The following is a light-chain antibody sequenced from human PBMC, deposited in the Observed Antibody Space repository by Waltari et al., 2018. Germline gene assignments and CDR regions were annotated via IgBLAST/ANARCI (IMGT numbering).Light chain of an antibody. V-gene: IGLV2-14*01. J-gene: IGLJ3*02. CDR2: EVS. Sequence: QSALTQPASVSGSPGQSITISCPGTSSDIGGYKYVSWYQPHPGKAPQLMIYEVSNRPSGVSNRFSGSKSGNTASLTISGLQAEDEADYYCTSYITTRGDWVFGGGTKLTVL. CDR1: SSDIGGYKY. CDR3: TSYITTRGDWV.